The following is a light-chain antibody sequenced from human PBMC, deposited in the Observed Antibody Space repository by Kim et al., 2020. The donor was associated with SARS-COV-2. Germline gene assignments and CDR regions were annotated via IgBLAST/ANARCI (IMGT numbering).Light chain of an antibody. Sequence: IATWLAWYQQNPGKAPKLLISAASSLQSGVPSRFSGSGSGTDFTLTISSLQPEDFATYFCQKANSFPLAFGGGTKVDIK. CDR2: AAS. CDR1: IATW. V-gene: IGKV1-12*01. CDR3: QKANSFPLA. J-gene: IGKJ4*01.